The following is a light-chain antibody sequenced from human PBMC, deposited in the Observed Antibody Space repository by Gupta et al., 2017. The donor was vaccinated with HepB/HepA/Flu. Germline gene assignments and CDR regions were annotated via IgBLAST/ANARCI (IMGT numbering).Light chain of an antibody. V-gene: IGKV3-11*01. CDR2: GAS. CDR3: QHSTHWPPLT. Sequence: EIVLTQSPATLSLSPWERATLSCRASQSGTTYLAWYQQKPGQAPRLLIYGASTRATGIPDRFSGSGSGTDFTLTISSLETEDAAVYYCQHSTHWPPLTFGGGTKVEIK. CDR1: QSGTTY. J-gene: IGKJ4*01.